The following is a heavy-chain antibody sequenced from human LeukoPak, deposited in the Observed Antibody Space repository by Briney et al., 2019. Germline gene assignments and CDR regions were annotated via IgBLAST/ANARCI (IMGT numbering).Heavy chain of an antibody. CDR1: GFTFLSYW. D-gene: IGHD2-15*01. CDR2: IKQDGSEK. CDR3: ARVLRYCSGGNCYSGGLGYMDV. J-gene: IGHJ6*03. Sequence: GGSLRLSCAASGFTFLSYWMGWVRQAPGKGLEWVANIKQDGSEKYYVDSVKGRFTISRDNAKNSLYLQMNSLRAEDTAVYYCARVLRYCSGGNCYSGGLGYMDVWGKGTTVTISS. V-gene: IGHV3-7*01.